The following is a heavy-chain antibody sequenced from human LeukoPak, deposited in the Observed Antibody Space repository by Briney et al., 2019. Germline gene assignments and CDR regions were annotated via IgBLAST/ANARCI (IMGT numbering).Heavy chain of an antibody. CDR3: ARDRADYGDYDY. CDR1: GFAFSSYS. J-gene: IGHJ4*02. D-gene: IGHD4-17*01. Sequence: GGSLRLSCAASGFAFSSYSMNWVRQAPGKGLEWVSSISSSSSYIYYADSVKGRFTISRDNAKNSLYLQMNSLRAEDTAVYYCARDRADYGDYDYWGQGTLVTVSS. V-gene: IGHV3-21*01. CDR2: ISSSSSYI.